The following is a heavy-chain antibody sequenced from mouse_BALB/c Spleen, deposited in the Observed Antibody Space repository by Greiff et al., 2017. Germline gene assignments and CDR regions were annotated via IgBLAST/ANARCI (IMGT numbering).Heavy chain of an antibody. V-gene: IGHV2-9*02. CDR2: IWAGGST. D-gene: IGHD1-1*01. CDR1: GFSLTSYG. Sequence: VQGVESGPGLVAPSQSLSITCTVSGFSLTSYGVHWVRQPPGKGLEWLGVIWAGGSTNYNSALMSRLSISKDNSKSQVFLKMNSLQTDDTAMYYCARDYGSSYGVAYWGQGTLVTVSA. J-gene: IGHJ3*01. CDR3: ARDYGSSYGVAY.